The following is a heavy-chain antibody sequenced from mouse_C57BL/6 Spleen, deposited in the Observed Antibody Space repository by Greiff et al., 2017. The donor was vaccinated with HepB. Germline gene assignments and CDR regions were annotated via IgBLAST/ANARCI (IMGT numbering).Heavy chain of an antibody. CDR3: FYYYGSKGVDY. Sequence: QVQMQQPGAELVKPGASVKMSCKASGYTFTSYWITWVKQRPGQGLEWIGDIYPGSGSTNYNEKFKSKATLTVDTSSSTAYMQRSSLTSEASAVYYCFYYYGSKGVDYWGQGTTLTVSS. CDR2: IYPGSGST. CDR1: GYTFTSYW. V-gene: IGHV1-55*01. J-gene: IGHJ2*01. D-gene: IGHD1-1*01.